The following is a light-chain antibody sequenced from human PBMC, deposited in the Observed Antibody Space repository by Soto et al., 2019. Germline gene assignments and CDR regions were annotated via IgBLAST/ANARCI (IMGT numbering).Light chain of an antibody. CDR2: DTS. CDR3: LLSYNAARV. CDR1: TGAVTSNHH. Sequence: QTVVTQEPSLTVSPGGTVTLTCGSSTGAVTSNHHPYWFQQKAGQAPRTLIYDTSNIHSWTPARFSGSLLGDKAALTLSGAQPEDEAQYYCLLSYNAARVFGGGTKLTVL. J-gene: IGLJ2*01. V-gene: IGLV7-46*01.